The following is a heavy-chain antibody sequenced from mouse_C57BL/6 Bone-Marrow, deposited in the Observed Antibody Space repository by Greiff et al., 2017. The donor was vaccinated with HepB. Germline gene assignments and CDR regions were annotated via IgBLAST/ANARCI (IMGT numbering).Heavy chain of an antibody. J-gene: IGHJ2*01. D-gene: IGHD1-1*01. V-gene: IGHV1-15*01. CDR2: IDPETGGT. CDR1: GYTFTDDE. Sequence: QVQLQQSGAELVRPGASVTLSCKASGYTFTDDEMHWVKQTPVHGLEWIGAIDPETGGTAYNQKFKGKAILTADKSSSTAYMELRSLTSEDSAVYYCTREGLTTVVADYWGQGTTLTVSS. CDR3: TREGLTTVVADY.